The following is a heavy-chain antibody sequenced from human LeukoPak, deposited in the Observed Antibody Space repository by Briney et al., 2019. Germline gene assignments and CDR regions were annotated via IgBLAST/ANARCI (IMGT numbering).Heavy chain of an antibody. V-gene: IGHV3-33*08. CDR3: VRASGSFDY. Sequence: PGGSLRLSCAAYGFTFSSYEMNWVRQAPGKGLEWVAVIWYDGSNKYYADSVKGGFTISRDNSKKTLYLQMNSLRVEDTAVYYCVRASGSFDYWGQGTLVTVSS. J-gene: IGHJ4*02. CDR1: GFTFSSYE. D-gene: IGHD3-10*01. CDR2: IWYDGSNK.